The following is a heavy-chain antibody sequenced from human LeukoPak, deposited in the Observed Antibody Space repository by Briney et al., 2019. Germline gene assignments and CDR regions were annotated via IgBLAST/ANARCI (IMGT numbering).Heavy chain of an antibody. Sequence: ASVKVSCKASGYTFTSYYMHWVRQAPGQGLEWMVIINPSGGSTSYAQKFQGRVTMTRDTSTSTVYMELSSLRSEDTAVYYCAREGDSGYDSGRRETWLLLIWGQGTLVTVSS. J-gene: IGHJ4*02. CDR3: AREGDSGYDSGRRETWLLLI. V-gene: IGHV1-46*01. CDR1: GYTFTSYY. CDR2: INPSGGST. D-gene: IGHD5-12*01.